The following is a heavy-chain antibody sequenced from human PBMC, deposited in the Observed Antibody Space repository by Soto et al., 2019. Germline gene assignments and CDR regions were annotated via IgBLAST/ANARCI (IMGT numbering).Heavy chain of an antibody. Sequence: LQLQESGPGLVKPSETLSLTCSVSGASINNTSYYWGWIRQSPGKGLEWLGNIYFSGTAYSTPCLGSRVTISIDTSKNQFSLHLNSMTAADTGVYYCSRGAPGPIPQSYFHFWGQGTLVTVSS. CDR3: SRGAPGPIPQSYFHF. J-gene: IGHJ4*02. CDR1: GASINNTSYY. D-gene: IGHD2-2*01. CDR2: IYFSGTA. V-gene: IGHV4-39*01.